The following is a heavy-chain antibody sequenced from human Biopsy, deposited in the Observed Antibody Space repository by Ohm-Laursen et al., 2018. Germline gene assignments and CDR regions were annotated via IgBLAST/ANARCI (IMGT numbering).Heavy chain of an antibody. V-gene: IGHV4-59*11. D-gene: IGHD4-23*01. CDR2: ISYTGYT. CDR3: ARGSNEYGGLYFPH. CDR1: GGSFTGHY. J-gene: IGHJ1*01. Sequence: GTLSLTCTVSGGSFTGHYWSWIRQPPRKGLEWIGHISYTGYTSYKPSLKSRVTISLDTSRKHFSLRLTSLAAADTAVYYCARGSNEYGGLYFPHWGQGTLVTVSS.